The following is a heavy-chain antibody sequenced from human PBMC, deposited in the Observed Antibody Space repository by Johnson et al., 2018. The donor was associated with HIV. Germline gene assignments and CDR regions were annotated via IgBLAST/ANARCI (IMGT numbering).Heavy chain of an antibody. D-gene: IGHD6-6*01. Sequence: QVQLVESGGGLVKPGGSLRLSCVGSGFTFSDYYMSWVRQAPGKGLEWVAIISYDGSNKYYADSVKSRFTISRDNSKNTLYLQMNSMRAEDTAVYYCARVYSSSAAHAFDIWGQGTMVTVSS. CDR3: ARVYSSSAAHAFDI. CDR2: ISYDGSNK. CDR1: GFTFSDYY. J-gene: IGHJ3*02. V-gene: IGHV3-30-3*01.